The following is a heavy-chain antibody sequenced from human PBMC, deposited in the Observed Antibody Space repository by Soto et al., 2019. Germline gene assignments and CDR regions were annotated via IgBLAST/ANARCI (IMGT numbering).Heavy chain of an antibody. J-gene: IGHJ5*02. D-gene: IGHD3-3*01. CDR2: IYYSGST. CDR3: ARSYYDFWSGSNWFDP. Sequence: SETLSLTCTVSGGSISSYYWSWIRQPPGKGLEWIGYIYYSGSTNYNPSLKSRVTISVDTSKNQFSLKLISVTAADTAVYYCARSYYDFWSGSNWFDPWGQGTLVTVSS. CDR1: GGSISSYY. V-gene: IGHV4-59*01.